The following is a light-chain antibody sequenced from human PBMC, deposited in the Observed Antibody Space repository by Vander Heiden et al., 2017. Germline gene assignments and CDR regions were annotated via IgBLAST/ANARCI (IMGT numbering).Light chain of an antibody. CDR2: AAS. V-gene: IGKV1-39*01. J-gene: IGKJ1*01. Sequence: DIQMTQSPSSLSASVGDRVTITCRASQSISSYLNWYQQKPGKAPKLLIYAASTLQSGVPSRFSGSGSGTDFTLTIIRLQPEDFATYYCQQRYSTPWTFGQGTKVEIK. CDR1: QSISSY. CDR3: QQRYSTPWT.